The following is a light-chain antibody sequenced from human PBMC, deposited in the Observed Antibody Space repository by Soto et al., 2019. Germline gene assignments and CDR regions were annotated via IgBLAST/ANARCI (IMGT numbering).Light chain of an antibody. V-gene: IGKV1-17*03. Sequence: DIQMTQSPSAMSSYVGDSVTITCRASQDISNFLDWFQKKQGNVPKRLIYLASSLQSGVPSRLRGSGYGTELTITISSMQNEDFETYYCLQHNSYPRTFGPGTKVDIK. J-gene: IGKJ3*01. CDR1: QDISNF. CDR3: LQHNSYPRT. CDR2: LAS.